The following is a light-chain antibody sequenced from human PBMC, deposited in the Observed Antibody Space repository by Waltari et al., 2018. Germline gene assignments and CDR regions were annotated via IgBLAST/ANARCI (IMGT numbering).Light chain of an antibody. Sequence: EIVLTQSPATLSLSPGERATLSCRASQSVGSYLAWYQQKLGQAPRLLIYAASNRATGIPDRFSGSGSGTDFTLTISSLQSEDFAVYYCLQYNNWPWTFGQGTKV. V-gene: IGKV3-11*01. CDR2: AAS. J-gene: IGKJ1*01. CDR3: LQYNNWPWT. CDR1: QSVGSY.